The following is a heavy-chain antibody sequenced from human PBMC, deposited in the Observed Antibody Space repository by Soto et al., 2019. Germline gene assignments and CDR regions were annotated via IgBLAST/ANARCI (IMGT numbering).Heavy chain of an antibody. CDR1: GGSISSGGYY. CDR2: ISQSEST. J-gene: IGHJ4*02. Sequence: SETLSLTCTVSGGSISSGGYYCSLIRQHPGRGLEWIGEISQSESTNYNASLWRRVTISIDTSKNHLSLKLASATAADTAVYYCATRSFRRPIYWGRGTLVTVSS. CDR3: ATRSFRRPIY. D-gene: IGHD3-16*02. V-gene: IGHV4-61*03.